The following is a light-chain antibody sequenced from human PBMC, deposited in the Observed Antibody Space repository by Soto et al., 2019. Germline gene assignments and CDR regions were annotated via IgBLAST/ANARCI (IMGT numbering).Light chain of an antibody. Sequence: DFVMTQSPESLAVSLGETATINCKSSQSLLYRSDNKNYLVWYQQKPGQPPRLLIYWASTRGSGVPDRFSGSGSATDFTLTISSLQAEDVAVYYCQQYYSTPRTFGQGTKLEI. V-gene: IGKV4-1*01. J-gene: IGKJ2*02. CDR1: QSLLYRSDNKNY. CDR3: QQYYSTPRT. CDR2: WAS.